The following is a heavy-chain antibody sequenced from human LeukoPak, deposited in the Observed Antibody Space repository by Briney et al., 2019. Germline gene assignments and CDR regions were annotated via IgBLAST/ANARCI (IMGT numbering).Heavy chain of an antibody. CDR2: INHSGST. CDR3: VKDGGHTALDP. Sequence: SETLSLTCAAYGGSFGGYYWSWIRQPPGKGLEWIGGINHSGSTNYNPSLKSRVPISVDTSKNQFSLSLMSVTAADTAVYYCVKDGGHTALDPWGQGTQVTVSS. V-gene: IGHV4-34*01. D-gene: IGHD3-16*01. J-gene: IGHJ5*02. CDR1: GGSFGGYY.